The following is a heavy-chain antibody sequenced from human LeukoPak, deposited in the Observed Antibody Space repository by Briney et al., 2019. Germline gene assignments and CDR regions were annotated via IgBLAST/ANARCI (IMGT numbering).Heavy chain of an antibody. CDR1: GYTFNGYY. D-gene: IGHD5-24*01. J-gene: IGHJ4*02. CDR2: INPNSGGT. Sequence: ASVKVSCKASGYTFNGYYMLGVRQAPGQGLEWMGWINPNSGGTNYAQKFQGRDTMTRDTSISTAYMELSRLRSDDTAVYYCARDRGWLFDYWGQGTLVTVSS. V-gene: IGHV1-2*02. CDR3: ARDRGWLFDY.